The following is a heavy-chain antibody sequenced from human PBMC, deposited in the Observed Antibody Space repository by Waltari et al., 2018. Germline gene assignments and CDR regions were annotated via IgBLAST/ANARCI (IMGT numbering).Heavy chain of an antibody. D-gene: IGHD3-10*01. CDR3: ARGGQGGFAGWFDP. Sequence: QVQLVQSGAEVKKPGSSVKVSCKASGGTFSSYAISWVRQAPGQGLEWMGGITPIFGTANYAQKLQGRGTITADESASTAYMELSSRSSGDTAVYSCARGGQGGFAGWFDPWGQGTLVTVSS. V-gene: IGHV1-69*12. J-gene: IGHJ5*02. CDR2: ITPIFGTA. CDR1: GGTFSSYA.